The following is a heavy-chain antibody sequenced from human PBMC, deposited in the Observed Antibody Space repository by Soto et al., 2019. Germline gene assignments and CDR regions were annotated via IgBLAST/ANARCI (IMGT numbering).Heavy chain of an antibody. CDR1: RFTFRNYA. CDR2: ISSSGAST. J-gene: IGHJ5*01. Sequence: PGGSLRLSCAASRFTFRNYAMNWVRQAPGKGLEWVSTISSSGASTYYADSVKGRFTISRDKSKNTLYLQMNTLRADDTAVYYCAKDDWFDSWGQGTLVTVSS. CDR3: AKDDWFDS. V-gene: IGHV3-23*01.